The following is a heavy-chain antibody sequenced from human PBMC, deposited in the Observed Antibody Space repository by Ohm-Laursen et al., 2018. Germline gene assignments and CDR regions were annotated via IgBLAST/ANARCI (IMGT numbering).Heavy chain of an antibody. CDR2: MYYSGIT. Sequence: SETLSLTCIVSGYSVGITNWWAWIRQPPGKGLEWIGYMYYSGITYYNPSLKSRVTMSIDTSKNQVSLKLNSVTAADTAVYYCASSGSLYGDYGVGFVPNYWGQGTLVTVSS. CDR1: GYSVGITNW. CDR3: ASSGSLYGDYGVGFVPNY. J-gene: IGHJ4*02. D-gene: IGHD4-17*01. V-gene: IGHV4-28*01.